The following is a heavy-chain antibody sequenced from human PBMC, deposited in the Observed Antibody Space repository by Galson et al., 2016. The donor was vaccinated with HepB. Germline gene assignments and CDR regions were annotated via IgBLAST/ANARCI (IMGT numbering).Heavy chain of an antibody. CDR1: GGSFSGYY. Sequence: ETLSLTCAVYGGSFSGYYWSWIRQPPGKGLEWIGEINHSGSTNYNPSLKSRVTISVDTSKNQFSLKLTSVTAADTAVYYCARVRGGGYWGQGTLVTVSS. D-gene: IGHD3-10*01. V-gene: IGHV4-34*01. CDR3: ARVRGGGY. J-gene: IGHJ4*02. CDR2: INHSGST.